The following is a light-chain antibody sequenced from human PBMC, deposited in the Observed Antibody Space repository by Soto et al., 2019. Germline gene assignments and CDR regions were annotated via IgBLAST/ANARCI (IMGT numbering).Light chain of an antibody. CDR2: AAS. J-gene: IGKJ3*01. V-gene: IGKV1-27*01. Sequence: DIQMTQSPTSLSASVGDRVTITCRASQGIRNYVAWYQQIPGKAPKLLIYAASTVQSAVPSRFSGSGSGTDFTLTINGLQPEDVATYSCQKYRSVPVFGPGTKVEIK. CDR3: QKYRSVPV. CDR1: QGIRNY.